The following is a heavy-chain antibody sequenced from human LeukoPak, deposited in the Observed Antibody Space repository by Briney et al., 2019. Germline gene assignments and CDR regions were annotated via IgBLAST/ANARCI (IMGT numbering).Heavy chain of an antibody. J-gene: IGHJ4*02. CDR3: ARDRIIAVAGTEYYFDY. D-gene: IGHD6-19*01. V-gene: IGHV1-3*03. Sequence: ASVKVSCKASGYTFTSYAMHWVRQAPGQRLEWMGWINAGNGNTKYSQEFQGRVTITRDTSASTAYMELSSLRSEDMAVYYCARDRIIAVAGTEYYFDYWGQGTLVTVSS. CDR2: INAGNGNT. CDR1: GYTFTSYA.